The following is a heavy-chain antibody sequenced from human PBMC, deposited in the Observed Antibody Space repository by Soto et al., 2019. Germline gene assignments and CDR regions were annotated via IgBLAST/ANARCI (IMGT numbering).Heavy chain of an antibody. J-gene: IGHJ2*01. Sequence: GGSLRLSCAASGFIISSYGMHWVRQAPGKGLEWLAVISYDGSNKFYGDSVKGRFTISRDNSKNTLYLQVNSLRAEDTAVYYCARGGSLYWYFDLWGRGTLVTVSS. CDR2: ISYDGSNK. D-gene: IGHD1-26*01. CDR3: ARGGSLYWYFDL. CDR1: GFIISSYG. V-gene: IGHV3-30*03.